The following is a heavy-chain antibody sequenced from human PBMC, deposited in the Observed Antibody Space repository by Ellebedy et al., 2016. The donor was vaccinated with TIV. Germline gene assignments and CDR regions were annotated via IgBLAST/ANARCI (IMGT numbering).Heavy chain of an antibody. V-gene: IGHV5-51*01. CDR2: VYPDDFDT. CDR1: GFTFAKHW. Sequence: GASLKISCQGSGFTFAKHWIGWVRQMPGKGLEWMGIVYPDDFDTRYSPSFQGQVTISADKAINTAYLQWSSLKAWDTAIYYCARSGYSGYMTTYWFDSWGQGTLVTVSS. D-gene: IGHD5-12*01. J-gene: IGHJ5*01. CDR3: ARSGYSGYMTTYWFDS.